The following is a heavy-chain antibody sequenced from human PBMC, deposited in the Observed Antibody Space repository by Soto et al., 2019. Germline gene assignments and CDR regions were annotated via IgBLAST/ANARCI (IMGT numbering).Heavy chain of an antibody. CDR3: VRERRHVYSTSWTNWFDP. CDR2: IFYSGST. J-gene: IGHJ5*02. CDR1: GGSISSGDYY. D-gene: IGHD6-13*01. Sequence: QVQLQESGPGLVKPSQTLSLTCSVSGGSISSGDYYWTWIRQHPGKGLEWIGYIFYSGSTYYNPALKSRVTISVDTSKNQFSLKLNSVTAADTAVYYCVRERRHVYSTSWTNWFDPWGQGTLVTVSS. V-gene: IGHV4-31*03.